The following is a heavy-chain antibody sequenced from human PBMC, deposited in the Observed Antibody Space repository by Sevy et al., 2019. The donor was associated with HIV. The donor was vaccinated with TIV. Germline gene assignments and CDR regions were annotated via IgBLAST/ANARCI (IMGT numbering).Heavy chain of an antibody. V-gene: IGHV3-33*08. CDR1: GFTFSSYV. CDR2: RWYDGTIK. Sequence: GGSLRLSCAASGFTFSSYVMHWVRQAPGKGLEWVALRWYDGTIKYYADSVKGRFTISRDNSKDTLFLQMNSLTPEDTAVYYCARGGGYCGGDCYSIDYWGQGALVTVSS. CDR3: ARGGGYCGGDCYSIDY. D-gene: IGHD2-21*02. J-gene: IGHJ4*02.